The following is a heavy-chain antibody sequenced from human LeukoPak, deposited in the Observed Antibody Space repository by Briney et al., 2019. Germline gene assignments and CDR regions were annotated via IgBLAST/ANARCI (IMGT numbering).Heavy chain of an antibody. Sequence: SVKVSCKASGGTFSSYAISWVRQAPGQGLEWMGGIIPIFGTANYAQKFQGRVTITADESRSTAYMELSSLRSEDTAVYYCARERARPYYYDSSGYYRVTWFDPWGQGTLVTVSS. D-gene: IGHD3-22*01. J-gene: IGHJ5*02. CDR3: ARERARPYYYDSSGYYRVTWFDP. V-gene: IGHV1-69*01. CDR2: IIPIFGTA. CDR1: GGTFSSYA.